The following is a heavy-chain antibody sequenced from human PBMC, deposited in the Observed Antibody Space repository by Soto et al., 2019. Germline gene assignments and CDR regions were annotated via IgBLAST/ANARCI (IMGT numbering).Heavy chain of an antibody. Sequence: SETLSLTCTVSGGSISSYYWSWIRQPPGKGLEWIGYIYYSGSTNYNPSLKSRVTISVDTSKNQFSLKLSSVTAADTAVYYCGRSGLWELAKLDYWGQGTLVTVSS. CDR2: IYYSGST. CDR3: GRSGLWELAKLDY. J-gene: IGHJ4*02. V-gene: IGHV4-59*01. D-gene: IGHD1-26*01. CDR1: GGSISSYY.